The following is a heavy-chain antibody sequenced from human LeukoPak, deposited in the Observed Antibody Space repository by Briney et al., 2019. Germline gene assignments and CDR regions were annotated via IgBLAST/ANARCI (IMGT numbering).Heavy chain of an antibody. CDR2: IYHSGST. J-gene: IGHJ4*02. Sequence: SETLSLTCTVSGYSISSGYYWGWIRQPPGKGLGWIGSIYHSGSTYYNPSLKSRVTISVDTSKNQFSLKLSSVTAADTAVYYCAREEVRGVPLFYWGQGTLVTVSS. CDR1: GYSISSGYY. CDR3: AREEVRGVPLFY. V-gene: IGHV4-38-2*02. D-gene: IGHD3-10*01.